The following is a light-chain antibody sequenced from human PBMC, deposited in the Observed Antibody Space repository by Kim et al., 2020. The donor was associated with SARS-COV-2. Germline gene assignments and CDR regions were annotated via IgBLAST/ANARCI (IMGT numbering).Light chain of an antibody. Sequence: VSPGERATLSCRASQSISSNLAWYQQKPGQAPRFLIYGASTRATGIPVRFSGSGSGTEFTLTISSLQSEDFAVYYCQQYTNWPRTFGQGTKVDIK. V-gene: IGKV3-15*01. CDR1: QSISSN. CDR3: QQYTNWPRT. CDR2: GAS. J-gene: IGKJ1*01.